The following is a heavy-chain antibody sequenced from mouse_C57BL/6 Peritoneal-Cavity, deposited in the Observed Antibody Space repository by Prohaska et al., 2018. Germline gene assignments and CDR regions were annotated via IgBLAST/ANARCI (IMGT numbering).Heavy chain of an antibody. J-gene: IGHJ4*01. CDR2: IRNKAYKHAT. CDR1: GFTFSDAW. V-gene: IGHV6-6*01. CDR3: THPVYAMDY. Sequence: EVKLEESGGGLVQPGGSMKLSCAASGFTFSDAWMDWVRQSPENVLEWVAEIRNKAYKHATYYAESVKVRFTSSRDDSKSSFYLQMNSVRAEDTGIYYCTHPVYAMDYWGQGTSVTVAS.